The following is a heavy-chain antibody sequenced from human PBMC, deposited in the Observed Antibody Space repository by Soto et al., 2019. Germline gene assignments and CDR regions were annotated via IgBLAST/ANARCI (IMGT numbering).Heavy chain of an antibody. V-gene: IGHV3-33*01. Sequence: QVQLVESGGGVVQPGRSLRLSCAASGFTFSSYGMHWVRQAPGKGLEWVAVIWYDGSNKYYADSVKGRFTISRDNSKNTLYLQMISLRAEDTAVYYCAREYCSGGSCYLDYWGQGTLVTVSS. D-gene: IGHD2-15*01. J-gene: IGHJ4*02. CDR3: AREYCSGGSCYLDY. CDR2: IWYDGSNK. CDR1: GFTFSSYG.